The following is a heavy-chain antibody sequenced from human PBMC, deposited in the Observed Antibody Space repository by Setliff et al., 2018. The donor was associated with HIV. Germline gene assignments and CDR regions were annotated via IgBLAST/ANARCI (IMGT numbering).Heavy chain of an antibody. V-gene: IGHV1-8*02. CDR1: XXXXXXLC. CDR3: ARARRDSYDRGRRNHYYIDV. Sequence: ASVKVSCKASXXXXXXLCFNWVRKATGQGLEWIGWINPNSGNTGYAQKFQGRVTMTXXXSISTAYMELNNLKFEDTAVYYCARARRDSYDRGRRNHYYIDVWGKGTTVTVSS. D-gene: IGHD3-22*01. J-gene: IGHJ6*03. CDR2: INPNSGNT.